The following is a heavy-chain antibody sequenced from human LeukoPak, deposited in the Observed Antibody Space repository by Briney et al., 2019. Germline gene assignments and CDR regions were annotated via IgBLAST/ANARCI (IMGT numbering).Heavy chain of an antibody. J-gene: IGHJ4*02. V-gene: IGHV4-31*03. D-gene: IGHD3-22*01. CDR2: IYYSGST. Sequence: SQTLSLTCTVSGGSISSGGYYWSWIRQHPGKGLEWIGYIYYSGSTYYNPSLKSRVTISVDTSKNQFSLKLSSVTAADTAGYYCARICIGGSSGYHYGKTYYFDYWGQGTLVTVSS. CDR3: ARICIGGSSGYHYGKTYYFDY. CDR1: GGSISSGGYY.